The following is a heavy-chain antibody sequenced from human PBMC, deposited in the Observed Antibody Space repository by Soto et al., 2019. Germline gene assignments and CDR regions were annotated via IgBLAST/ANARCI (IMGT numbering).Heavy chain of an antibody. D-gene: IGHD1-26*01. CDR2: ISAKSDRM. CDR3: AKGQLSIGSPLFDS. J-gene: IGHJ4*02. Sequence: PGGSLRLSCVASEFTFSYYAMNWVRQAPGKGLEWVSSISAKSDRMYLADPVQGRFTISRDNSKNTLFLQMNSLSAEDTAVYYCAKGQLSIGSPLFDSWGQGTQVTVSS. CDR1: EFTFSYYA. V-gene: IGHV3-23*01.